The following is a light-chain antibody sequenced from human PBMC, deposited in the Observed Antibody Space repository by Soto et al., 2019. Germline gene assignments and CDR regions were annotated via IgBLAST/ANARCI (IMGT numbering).Light chain of an antibody. Sequence: DIQMTQSPSSLSASVGDRVTITCRATQGINKYVAWFQQKAGKAPKSLNYAASSLQGGVPSKFSASGSWTVFSLTISGRQREDFATYYCLQYHSSPYSFGQGTKLEIK. CDR2: AAS. CDR3: LQYHSSPYS. J-gene: IGKJ2*01. V-gene: IGKV1-16*02. CDR1: QGINKY.